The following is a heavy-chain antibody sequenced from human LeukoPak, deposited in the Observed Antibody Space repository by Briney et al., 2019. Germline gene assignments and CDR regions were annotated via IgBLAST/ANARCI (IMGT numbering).Heavy chain of an antibody. J-gene: IGHJ6*03. V-gene: IGHV1-2*02. Sequence: ASVTVSCKASGYTFTGYYMHWVRQAPGQGLEWMGWINPNSGGTNYAQKFQGRVTMTRDTSISTAYMELSRLRSDDTAVHYCAREGQLDYYYMDVWGKGTTVTVSS. D-gene: IGHD6-13*01. CDR1: GYTFTGYY. CDR3: AREGQLDYYYMDV. CDR2: INPNSGGT.